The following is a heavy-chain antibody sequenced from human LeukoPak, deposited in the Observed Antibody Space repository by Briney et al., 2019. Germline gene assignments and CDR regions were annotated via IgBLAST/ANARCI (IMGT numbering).Heavy chain of an antibody. CDR3: AMLDENFYYMDV. CDR2: ISGSGGGT. J-gene: IGHJ6*03. V-gene: IGHV3-23*01. CDR1: RFTFNIYA. D-gene: IGHD3/OR15-3a*01. Sequence: PGGSLRLSCAASRFTFNIYAMSWVRQAPGKGLEWVSSISGSGGGTFYASSVRGRFAISRDNSKHTVFLQMNGLRAEDTAIYYCAMLDENFYYMDVWGQGTTVTVSS.